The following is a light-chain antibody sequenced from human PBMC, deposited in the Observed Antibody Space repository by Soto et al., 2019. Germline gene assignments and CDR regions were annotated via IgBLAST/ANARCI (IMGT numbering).Light chain of an antibody. CDR1: QSVSSY. J-gene: IGKJ4*01. CDR3: QQRSNWPPT. V-gene: IGKV3-11*01. CDR2: DAS. Sequence: IVLTQSPATLSLSPGERATLSCRASQSVSSYLAWYQQTPGQAPRLLIYDASNRATGIPARFSGSGSGTDFTLTINSLEHEDFAVYYCQQRSNWPPTFGGGTKVDIK.